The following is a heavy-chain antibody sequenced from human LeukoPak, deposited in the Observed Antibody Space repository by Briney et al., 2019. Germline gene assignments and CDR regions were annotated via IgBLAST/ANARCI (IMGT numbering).Heavy chain of an antibody. V-gene: IGHV3-53*01. CDR1: GFTVSSNY. J-gene: IGHJ4*02. CDR3: ARELAYDSSGYEGHYFDY. CDR2: IYSGGST. D-gene: IGHD3-22*01. Sequence: GGSLRLSCAASGFTVSSNYMSWVRQAPGEGLEWVSVIYSGGSTYYADSVKGRFTISRDNSKNTLYLQMNSLRAEDTAVYYCARELAYDSSGYEGHYFDYWGQGTLVTVSS.